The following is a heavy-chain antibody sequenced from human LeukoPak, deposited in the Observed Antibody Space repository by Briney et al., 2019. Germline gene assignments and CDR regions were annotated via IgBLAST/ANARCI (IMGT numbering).Heavy chain of an antibody. CDR3: ARENSGSYREFDY. V-gene: IGHV4-4*07. CDR2: IYTRGST. D-gene: IGHD1-26*01. J-gene: IGHJ4*02. CDR1: GGSISSYY. Sequence: PSETLSLTCTVSGGSISSYYWSWIRQPAGKGLEWIGRIYTRGSTNYNASLKSRVSMSVDTSKNQFSLKRSSVTAADTAVFYCARENSGSYREFDYWGQGTLVTVSS.